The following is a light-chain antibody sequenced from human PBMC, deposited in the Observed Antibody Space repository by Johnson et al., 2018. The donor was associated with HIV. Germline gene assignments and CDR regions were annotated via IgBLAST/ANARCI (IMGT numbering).Light chain of an antibody. CDR1: SSNIGNNY. J-gene: IGLJ1*01. CDR2: ENN. Sequence: QSVLTQPPSVSAAPGQKVTISCSGSSSNIGNNYVSWYQQLPGTAPKLLIYENNKRPSGIPDRFSGSKSGTSATLGITGLQTGDEADYYCGTWDGSLRGYVCGTGTQVTVL. V-gene: IGLV1-51*02. CDR3: GTWDGSLRGYV.